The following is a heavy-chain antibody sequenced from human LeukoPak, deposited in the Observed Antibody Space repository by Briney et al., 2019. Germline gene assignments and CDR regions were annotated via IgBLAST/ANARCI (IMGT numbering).Heavy chain of an antibody. D-gene: IGHD6-6*01. J-gene: IGHJ5*02. V-gene: IGHV4-38-2*02. CDR1: GYSISSGYY. CDR3: ARAPSSSFTADSSWFDP. CDR2: IYHSGST. Sequence: SETLSLTCTVSGYSISSGYYWGWIRQPPGKGLEWIGSIYHSGSTYYNPSLKSRVTISVDTSKNQFSLKLSSVTAADTAVYYCARAPSSSFTADSSWFDPWGQGTLVTVSS.